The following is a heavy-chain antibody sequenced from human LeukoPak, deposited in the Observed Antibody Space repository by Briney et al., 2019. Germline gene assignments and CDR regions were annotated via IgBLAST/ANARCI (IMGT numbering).Heavy chain of an antibody. Sequence: GESLRISCRGSGYSFTSYWISWVRQMPGKGLEWMGRIDPSDSYTNYSPSFQGHVTISADKSISTAYLQWSSLKASDTAMYYCARHSIHCSGGSCYGDYWGQGTLVTVSS. CDR2: IDPSDSYT. CDR3: ARHSIHCSGGSCYGDY. CDR1: GYSFTSYW. D-gene: IGHD2-15*01. J-gene: IGHJ4*02. V-gene: IGHV5-10-1*01.